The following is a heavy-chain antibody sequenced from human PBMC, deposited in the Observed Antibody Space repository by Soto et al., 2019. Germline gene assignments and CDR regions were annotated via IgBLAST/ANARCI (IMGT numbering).Heavy chain of an antibody. V-gene: IGHV4-34*01. CDR1: GGSFNYYY. Sequence: QVQLQQWGAGLLKPSETLSLTCAVSGGSFNYYYWTWIRQSPGKGLEWIGEINHSGSTNYNPSLNGRVTMSVDTSKNQFSLKLTSVTAADTAVYYCARGGGSGWYCDYWGQGALVTVSS. J-gene: IGHJ4*02. D-gene: IGHD6-19*01. CDR2: INHSGST. CDR3: ARGGGSGWYCDY.